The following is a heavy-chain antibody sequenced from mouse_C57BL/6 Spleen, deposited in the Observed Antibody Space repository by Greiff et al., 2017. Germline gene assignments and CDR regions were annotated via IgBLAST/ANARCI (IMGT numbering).Heavy chain of an antibody. CDR3: SETAQAPSGAMDY. J-gene: IGHJ4*01. D-gene: IGHD3-2*02. CDR1: GYTFTSYG. Sequence: VQLQQSGAELARPGASVKLSCKASGYTFTSYGISWVKPRTGQGLEWIGEIYPRSGNTYYNEKFKGKATLPADKSSSTAYMELRSLPSDDSAVYVFSETAQAPSGAMDYWGQGTSVTGSS. CDR2: IYPRSGNT. V-gene: IGHV1-81*01.